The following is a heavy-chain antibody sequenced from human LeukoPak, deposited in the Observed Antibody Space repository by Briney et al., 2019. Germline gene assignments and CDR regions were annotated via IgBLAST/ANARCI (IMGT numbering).Heavy chain of an antibody. Sequence: PGRSLRLSCAASGFTFTKYGMHWVRQAPGKGLEWVAVIWYDGSNKYYRDSVKSRFTISRDNSKNTLYLQMNSLRAEDTAVYYCARTYDSSAPFDYWGQGTLVTVSS. V-gene: IGHV3-33*03. J-gene: IGHJ4*02. D-gene: IGHD3-22*01. CDR2: IWYDGSNK. CDR1: GFTFTKYG. CDR3: ARTYDSSAPFDY.